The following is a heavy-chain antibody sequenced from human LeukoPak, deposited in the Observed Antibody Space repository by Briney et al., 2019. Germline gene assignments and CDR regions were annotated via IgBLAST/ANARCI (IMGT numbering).Heavy chain of an antibody. V-gene: IGHV1-18*01. CDR2: ISAYNGNT. Sequence: ASVKVSCKASGYTFTSYGISWVRQAPGQGLEWMGWISAYNGNTNYAQKLQGRVTMTTDTSTSTAYMELRSLRSDDTAVYYCARDYKYLAAAAQEAFDIWGQGTMVTVSS. CDR1: GYTFTSYG. J-gene: IGHJ3*02. CDR3: ARDYKYLAAAAQEAFDI. D-gene: IGHD6-13*01.